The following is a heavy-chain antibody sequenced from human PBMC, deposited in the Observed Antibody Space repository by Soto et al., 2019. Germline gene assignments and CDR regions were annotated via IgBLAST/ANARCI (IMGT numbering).Heavy chain of an antibody. J-gene: IGHJ4*02. CDR3: ASILRDGYNFHYFDY. CDR1: GGSISSYY. D-gene: IGHD5-12*01. V-gene: IGHV4-59*01. Sequence: PSETLSLTCTVSGGSISSYYWSWIRQPPGKGLEWIGYIYYSGSTNYNPSLKSRVTISVDTSKNQFSLKLSSVTAADTALYYCASILRDGYNFHYFDYWGQGTLVTVSS. CDR2: IYYSGST.